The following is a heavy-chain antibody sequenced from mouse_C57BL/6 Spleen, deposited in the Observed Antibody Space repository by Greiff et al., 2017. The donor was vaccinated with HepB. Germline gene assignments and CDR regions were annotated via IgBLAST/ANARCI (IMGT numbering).Heavy chain of an antibody. CDR1: GFSFNTYA. CDR3: VRDGYGNRFAY. Sequence: EVQGVESGGGLVQPKGSLKLSCAASGFSFNTYAMNWVRQAPGKGLEWVARIRSKSNNYATYYADSVKDRFTIYRDDSESMLYLQMNNLKTEDTAMYYCVRDGYGNRFAYWGQGTLVTVSA. CDR2: IRSKSNNYAT. V-gene: IGHV10-1*01. J-gene: IGHJ3*01. D-gene: IGHD2-2*01.